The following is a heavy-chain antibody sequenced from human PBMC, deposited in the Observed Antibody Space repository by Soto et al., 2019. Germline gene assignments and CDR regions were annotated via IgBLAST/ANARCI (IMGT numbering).Heavy chain of an antibody. CDR3: ARVQRLCIYYYSSRYYNWFDP. CDR2: INGGNGNT. J-gene: IGHJ5*02. Sequence: ASVKVSCKASGYTSTNYALHWVRQAPGQRLEWVGWINGGNGNTKYSQKFQGRVTITRDTSANTAYLELNSLRSEDTAVYFCARVQRLCIYYYSSRYYNWFDPSAPRTLVPVSS. D-gene: IGHD3-22*01. V-gene: IGHV1-3*01. CDR1: GYTSTNYA.